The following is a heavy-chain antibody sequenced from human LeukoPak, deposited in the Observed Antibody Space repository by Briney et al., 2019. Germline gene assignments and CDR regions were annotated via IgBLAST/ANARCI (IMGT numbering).Heavy chain of an antibody. J-gene: IGHJ6*03. CDR1: GGSISSYY. V-gene: IGHV4-59*01. CDR3: ARTTEGGYTYGYFYYYYMDV. D-gene: IGHD5-18*01. Sequence: SETLSLTCTVSGGSISSYYWSWIRQPPGKGLEWIAYIYYSGSTNYNPSLKSRVTISVDTSKNQFSLKLRSVTAADMAVYYCARTTEGGYTYGYFYYYYMDVWGKGTTVTISS. CDR2: IYYSGST.